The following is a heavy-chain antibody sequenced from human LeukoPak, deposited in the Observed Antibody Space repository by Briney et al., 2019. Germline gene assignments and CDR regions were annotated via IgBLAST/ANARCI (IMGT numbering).Heavy chain of an antibody. CDR1: GDPISSGPYY. CDR3: ARDAPLGYFDL. V-gene: IGHV4-61*02. J-gene: IGHJ2*01. Sequence: SQTLSLTCAVSGDPISSGPYYWSWIRQPAGKGLEWIGRIYISGGINYNPSLKSRVTISVDTSKNQFSLKLSSVTAADTAAYYCARDAPLGYFDLWGRGTLVTVSS. D-gene: IGHD6-6*01. CDR2: IYISGGI.